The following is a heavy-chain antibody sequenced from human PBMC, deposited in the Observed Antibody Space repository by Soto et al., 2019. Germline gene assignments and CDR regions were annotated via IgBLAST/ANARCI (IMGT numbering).Heavy chain of an antibody. CDR1: AYTFTSYD. CDR2: MNPNNGNT. V-gene: IGHV1-8*01. J-gene: IGHJ5*02. Sequence: ASVKVSCKAAAYTFTSYDINWVRQATGQDFEWMGWMNPNNGNTAYAQKFQGRVTMTTDTSTSTAYMELRSLRSDDTAVYYCARDSPPFDPWGQGTLVTVSS. CDR3: ARDSPPFDP. D-gene: IGHD1-26*01.